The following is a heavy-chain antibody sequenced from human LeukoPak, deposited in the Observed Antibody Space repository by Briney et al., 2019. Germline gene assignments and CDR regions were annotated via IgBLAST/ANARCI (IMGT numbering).Heavy chain of an antibody. Sequence: SVKVSCKASGGTFSSYAISWVRQAPGQGLEWMGGIIPIFGTANYAQKFQGGVTITADESTSTAYMELSSLRSEDTAVYYCASREDAAAPGFYGMDVWGKGTTVTVSS. V-gene: IGHV1-69*13. D-gene: IGHD6-13*01. CDR2: IIPIFGTA. CDR3: ASREDAAAPGFYGMDV. J-gene: IGHJ6*04. CDR1: GGTFSSYA.